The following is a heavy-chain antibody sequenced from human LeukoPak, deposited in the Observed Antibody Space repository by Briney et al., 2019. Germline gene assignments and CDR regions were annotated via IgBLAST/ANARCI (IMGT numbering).Heavy chain of an antibody. Sequence: ASVKVSCKASGYTFISYGITWVRQAPGQGLEWMGWISPYTTKTNYAQSLQGRVTMTTDTSTRTAYMELRSLRSDDTAVYYCAREGGVGPTAPPDYYSYQIDVWGKGTTVTVSS. CDR3: AREGGVGPTAPPDYYSYQIDV. J-gene: IGHJ6*03. CDR1: GYTFISYG. CDR2: ISPYTTKT. V-gene: IGHV1-18*01. D-gene: IGHD1-26*01.